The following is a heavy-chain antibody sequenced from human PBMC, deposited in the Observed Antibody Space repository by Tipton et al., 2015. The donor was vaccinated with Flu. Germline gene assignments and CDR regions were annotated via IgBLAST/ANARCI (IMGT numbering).Heavy chain of an antibody. CDR3: ARGSTGTTGGFGY. D-gene: IGHD1-7*01. J-gene: IGHJ4*02. V-gene: IGHV4-34*01. CDR1: GFTFSDDC. CDR2: IHRSGST. Sequence: LRLSCAASGFTFSDDCMSWIRQAPGKGLEWIATIHRSGSTKYNPSLKSRVTISVDTSKNQFSLEMRSVTAADMAVYYCARGSTGTTGGFGYWGRGTLVTVSS.